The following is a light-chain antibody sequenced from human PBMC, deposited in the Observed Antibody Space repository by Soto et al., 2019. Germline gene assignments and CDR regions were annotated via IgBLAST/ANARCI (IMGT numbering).Light chain of an antibody. CDR1: SSNIGSNY. Sequence: QSVLTQPPSASGTPGQRVTISCSGSSSNIGSNYVYWYQQLPGTAPKLLIYRNNQRPSGVPDRFSGSKSGTSASLAISGLRSEDEADYYCAAWDSSLTVAVFGGGTKLTVL. V-gene: IGLV1-47*01. J-gene: IGLJ2*01. CDR2: RNN. CDR3: AAWDSSLTVAV.